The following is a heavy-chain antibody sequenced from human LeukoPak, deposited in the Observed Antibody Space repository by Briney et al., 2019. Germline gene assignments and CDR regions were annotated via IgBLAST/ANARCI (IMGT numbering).Heavy chain of an antibody. CDR1: GGSIGSHY. CDR2: IYYSGST. CDR3: AGSTGTILSGFDY. J-gene: IGHJ4*02. Sequence: SETLSLTCTVSGGSIGSHYWSWIRQPPGKGLEWIGYIYYSGSTNYNPSLKSRVTISVDTSKNQFSLKLSSVTAADTAVYYCAGSTGTILSGFDYWGQGTLVTVSS. D-gene: IGHD1-1*01. V-gene: IGHV4-59*11.